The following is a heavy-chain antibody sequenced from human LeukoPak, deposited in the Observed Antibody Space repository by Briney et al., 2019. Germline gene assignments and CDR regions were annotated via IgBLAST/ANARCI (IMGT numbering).Heavy chain of an antibody. D-gene: IGHD3-10*01. CDR2: INSNGRST. J-gene: IGHJ4*02. V-gene: IGHV3-64*02. CDR1: GFTFSRYT. CDR3: ARELDGSGSFDY. Sequence: GGSLRLSCAASGFTFSRYTMHWVRQAPGKRLEYFSAINSNGRSTYYADSVKGRFTLSRDNSRNTLYLQMGSLRIEDTAVYYCARELDGSGSFDYWGQGTLVTVSP.